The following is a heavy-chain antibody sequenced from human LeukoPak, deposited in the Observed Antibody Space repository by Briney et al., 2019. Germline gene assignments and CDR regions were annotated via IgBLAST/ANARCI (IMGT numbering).Heavy chain of an antibody. J-gene: IGHJ6*03. CDR2: MNPNSGNT. D-gene: IGHD4-23*01. CDR1: GYTFTSYD. CDR3: ALGPPFGNSYKNYMDV. V-gene: IGHV1-8*03. Sequence: ASVKVSCKASGYTFTSYDINWVRQATGQGLEWMGWMNPNSGNTGYAQKFQGRVTITADESTSTAYMELSSLRSEDTAVYYCALGPPFGNSYKNYMDVWGKGTTVTISS.